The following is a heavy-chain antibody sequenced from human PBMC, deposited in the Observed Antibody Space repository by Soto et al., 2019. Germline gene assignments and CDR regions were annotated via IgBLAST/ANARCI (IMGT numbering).Heavy chain of an antibody. V-gene: IGHV1-69*12. Sequence: QVQLVQSGAEVKKPGSSVKVSCKASGGTFSSYAISWVRQAPGQGLEWMGGIIPIFGTANYAQKFQGRVTMTADESTSTAAMELSSLRSEDPAVYYCASSLRFLEWSGWFDPWGQGTLVTVSS. CDR2: IIPIFGTA. D-gene: IGHD3-3*01. CDR1: GGTFSSYA. CDR3: ASSLRFLEWSGWFDP. J-gene: IGHJ5*02.